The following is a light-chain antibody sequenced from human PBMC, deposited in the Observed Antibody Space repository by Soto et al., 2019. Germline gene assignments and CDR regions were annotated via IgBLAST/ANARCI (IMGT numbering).Light chain of an antibody. V-gene: IGLV1-44*01. J-gene: IGLJ3*02. Sequence: QSVLTQPPSASGTPGQRVTISCSGSSSNIGSNSVNWYHQVAGTAPKLLIHSDNQRPSGVPDRFSGSKAGTSASLAISGLQSGDEAEYYCATWDDTLNGRVFGGGTKLTVL. CDR2: SDN. CDR1: SSNIGSNS. CDR3: ATWDDTLNGRV.